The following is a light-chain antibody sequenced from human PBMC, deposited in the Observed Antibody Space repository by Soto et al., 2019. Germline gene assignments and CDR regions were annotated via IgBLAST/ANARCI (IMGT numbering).Light chain of an antibody. CDR3: ETWDRNTVV. CDR2: LEDTGIY. Sequence: QPVLTQSSSASASLGSSAKLTCTLSSGHSSYIIAWHQQQPGKAPRYLMKLEDTGIYNKGSGVPDRFSGSSSGADRYLTISNLQFEDEADYYCETWDRNTVVFGGGTKVTVL. J-gene: IGLJ2*01. CDR1: SGHSSYI. V-gene: IGLV4-60*02.